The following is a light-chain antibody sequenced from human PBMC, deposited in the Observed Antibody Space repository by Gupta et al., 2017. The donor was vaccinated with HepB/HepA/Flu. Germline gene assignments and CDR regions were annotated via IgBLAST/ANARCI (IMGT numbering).Light chain of an antibody. J-gene: IGKJ5*01. CDR2: LGS. V-gene: IGKV2-28*01. CDR1: QSLLHSNAYNY. CDR3: MQALQTPLT. Sequence: DIVMTQSPLSLPVTPGEPASISCRSSQSLLHSNAYNYLDWYLQKPGQSPQLLIYLGSNRASGVPDRFSGSGSGTDFTLKISRVEAEDVGVYYCMQALQTPLTFGQGTRLEIK.